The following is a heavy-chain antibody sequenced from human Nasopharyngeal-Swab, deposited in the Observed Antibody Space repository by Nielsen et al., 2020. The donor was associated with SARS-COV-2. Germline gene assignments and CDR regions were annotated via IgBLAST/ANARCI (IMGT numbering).Heavy chain of an antibody. CDR2: ISGDNDST. CDR1: GFTFSSFA. V-gene: IGHV3-23*01. CDR3: ARGPRD. Sequence: GESLKISCAASGFTFSSFAMSWVRQAPGKGLEWVSVISGDNDSTYYTDSVKGRFTISRDNSKNTLNLQMNNLRAEDTAVYYCARGPRDWGQGTLVTVSS. J-gene: IGHJ4*02.